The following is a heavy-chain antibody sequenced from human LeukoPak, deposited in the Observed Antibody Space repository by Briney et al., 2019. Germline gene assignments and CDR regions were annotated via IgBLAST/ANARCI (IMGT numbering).Heavy chain of an antibody. CDR3: ARPIVATMYYYGMDV. Sequence: PGGSLRLSCAASGFTFSSYAMSWVRQAPGKGLEWVSAISGSGGSTYYADSVKGRFTISRDNSKNTLYLQMNSLRAEDTAVYYCARPIVATMYYYGMDVWGQGTTVTVSS. V-gene: IGHV3-23*01. J-gene: IGHJ6*02. D-gene: IGHD5-12*01. CDR2: ISGSGGST. CDR1: GFTFSSYA.